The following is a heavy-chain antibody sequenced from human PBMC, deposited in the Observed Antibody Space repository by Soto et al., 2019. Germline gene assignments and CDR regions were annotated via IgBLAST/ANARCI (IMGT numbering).Heavy chain of an antibody. CDR3: TTDDDFWSGNFDY. CDR1: GFTFSNAW. J-gene: IGHJ4*02. Sequence: PGGSLRLSCAASGFTFSNAWMSWVRQAPGEGLEWVGRIKSKTDGGTTDYAAPVKGRFTISRDDSKNTLYLQMNSLKTEDTAVYYCTTDDDFWSGNFDYWGQGTLVTVSS. V-gene: IGHV3-15*01. D-gene: IGHD3-3*01. CDR2: IKSKTDGGTT.